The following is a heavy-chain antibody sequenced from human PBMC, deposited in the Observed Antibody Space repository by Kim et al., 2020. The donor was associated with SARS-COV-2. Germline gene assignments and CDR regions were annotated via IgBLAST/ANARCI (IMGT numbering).Heavy chain of an antibody. D-gene: IGHD3-3*01. CDR1: GYTFSSYG. J-gene: IGHJ6*02. V-gene: IGHV1-18*01. CDR2: ISAYNGNT. Sequence: ASVKVSYKASGYTFSSYGITWVRQAPGQGLEWIGWISAYNGNTKYAQKFQGRATMTTDTSTSTAYMELRRLRSDDTAVYYCARDRRSYDFWSPEYDYYGMDVWGQGTTVTVSS. CDR3: ARDRRSYDFWSPEYDYYGMDV.